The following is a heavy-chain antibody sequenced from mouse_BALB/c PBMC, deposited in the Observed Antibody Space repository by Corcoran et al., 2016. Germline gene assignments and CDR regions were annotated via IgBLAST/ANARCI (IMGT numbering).Heavy chain of an antibody. CDR1: GFNIKDTY. CDR3: ARWDWYFDV. Sequence: EVQLQQSGAELVKPGATVKLSCTASGFNIKDTYMHWVKQRPEQGLEWIGRIDPANGNTKYDTKFQGKATITADTSSNTAYLQRSSLTSEDTAVYYCARWDWYFDVWGAGTTVTVSS. CDR2: IDPANGNT. J-gene: IGHJ1*01. V-gene: IGHV14-3*02.